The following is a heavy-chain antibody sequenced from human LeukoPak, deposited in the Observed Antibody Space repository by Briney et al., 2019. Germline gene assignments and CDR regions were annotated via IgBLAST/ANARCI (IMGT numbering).Heavy chain of an antibody. CDR1: GGSVGSDTYS. CDR3: ARDLGCYGAKRFCGFDI. V-gene: IGHV4-30-4*07. CDR2: IYYSGRT. D-gene: IGHD4-23*01. Sequence: PSQTLSLTCAVSGGSVGSDTYSWSWIRQPPGKGLEWIGYIYYSGRTYYNPSLKSRVTISVDTSKNQFSLKLTSVTAADTAVYCARDLGCYGAKRFCGFDIWGQGTVVIVSS. J-gene: IGHJ3*02.